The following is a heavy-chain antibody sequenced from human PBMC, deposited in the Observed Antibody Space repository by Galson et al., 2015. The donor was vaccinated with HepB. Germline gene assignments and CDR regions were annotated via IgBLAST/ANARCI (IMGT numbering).Heavy chain of an antibody. J-gene: IGHJ6*02. D-gene: IGHD3-3*01. CDR3: ARDLEVEPANYYYGMDV. V-gene: IGHV3-33*08. CDR1: GFTFSSYA. Sequence: LRLSCAASGFTFSSYAMYWVRQAPGKGLEWVAVIWYDGSNKYYADSVKGRFTISRDNSKNTLYLQMNSLRAEDTAVYYCARDLEVEPANYYYGMDVWGQGTSVTVSS. CDR2: IWYDGSNK.